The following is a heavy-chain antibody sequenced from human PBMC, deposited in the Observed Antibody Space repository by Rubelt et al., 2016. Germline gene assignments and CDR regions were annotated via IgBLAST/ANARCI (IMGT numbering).Heavy chain of an antibody. CDR3: ARAGAGSRHIDY. CDR1: GFAITNYG. J-gene: IGHJ4*02. Sequence: GGSLRLSCAASGFAITNYGMSWVRQAAGTGLEGVSYISSTITSGYYADSVKGRFTVSSDIAKNSLYLQMNSLRDEDTAVYYCARAGAGSRHIDYGGQGTLVTVSS. CDR2: ISSTITSG. V-gene: IGHV3-48*02. D-gene: IGHD6-13*01.